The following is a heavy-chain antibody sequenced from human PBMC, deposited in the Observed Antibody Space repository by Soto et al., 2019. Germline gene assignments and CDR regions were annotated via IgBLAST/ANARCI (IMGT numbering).Heavy chain of an antibody. J-gene: IGHJ5*02. CDR2: INHVGGT. D-gene: IGHD3-16*01. CDR3: VRIRYQLPSSVLWLDP. CDR1: GGTFSSYA. V-gene: IGHV4-34*01. Sequence: SCKASGGTFSSYAISWIRQPPGKGLEWIGEINHVGGTNYNPSLKSRVTMSVDTSQNQFSLRLISVTAADTAMYFCVRIRYQLPSSVLWLDPWGQGTPVTVSS.